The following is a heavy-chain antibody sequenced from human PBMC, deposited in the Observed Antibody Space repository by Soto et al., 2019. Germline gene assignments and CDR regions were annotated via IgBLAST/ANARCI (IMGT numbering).Heavy chain of an antibody. CDR1: VGSVSSSY. D-gene: IGHD1-26*01. V-gene: IGHV4-59*02. CDR2: IYYSGST. J-gene: IGHJ4*02. Sequence: SETLSLSCTVSVGSVSSSYWSWIRQRPGKGLEWIGYIYYSGSTNYNPSLKSRVTISVDTSKNQFSLKLSSVTAADTAVYYCARTNGATLTDYYFDYWGQGTLVTVSS. CDR3: ARTNGATLTDYYFDY.